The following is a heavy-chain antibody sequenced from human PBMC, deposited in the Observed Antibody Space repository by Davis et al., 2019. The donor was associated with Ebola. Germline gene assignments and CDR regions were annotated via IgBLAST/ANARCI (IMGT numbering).Heavy chain of an antibody. J-gene: IGHJ5*02. D-gene: IGHD6-19*01. CDR3: ARPGTYSSGWYGWFDP. V-gene: IGHV4-34*01. CDR1: GFTFSSYW. Sequence: GSLRLSCAASGFTFSSYWMSWVRQPPGKGLEWIGEINHSGSTNYNPSLKSRVTISVDTSKNQFSLKLSSVTAADTAVYYCARPGTYSSGWYGWFDPWGQGTLVTVSS. CDR2: INHSGST.